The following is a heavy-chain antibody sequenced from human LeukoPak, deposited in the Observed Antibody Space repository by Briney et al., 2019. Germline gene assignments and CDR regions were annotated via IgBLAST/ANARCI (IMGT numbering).Heavy chain of an antibody. CDR2: ISSSGRTI. J-gene: IGHJ4*02. D-gene: IGHD5-18*01. V-gene: IGHV3-48*03. Sequence: PGGSLRLSCAASGFTFSSYAMNWVRQAPGKGLEWVSYISSSGRTIYYADSVKGRFTISRDNAKNSLYLQMNSLRAEDPGLYYCAREGYSYGYKYWGQGTLVTVSS. CDR1: GFTFSSYA. CDR3: AREGYSYGYKY.